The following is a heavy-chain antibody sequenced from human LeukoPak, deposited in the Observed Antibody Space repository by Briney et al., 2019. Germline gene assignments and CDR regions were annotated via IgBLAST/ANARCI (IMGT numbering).Heavy chain of an antibody. CDR1: GFTFSSYW. J-gene: IGHJ6*03. CDR3: AREGQLVRYYYYYMDV. D-gene: IGHD6-6*01. Sequence: GSLRLSCAASGFTFSSYWMSWVRQAPGKGLEWVANIKQDGSEKYYVDSVKGRFTISRDNAKNSLYLQMNSLRAEDTAVYYCAREGQLVRYYYYYMDVWGKGTTVTVSS. V-gene: IGHV3-7*01. CDR2: IKQDGSEK.